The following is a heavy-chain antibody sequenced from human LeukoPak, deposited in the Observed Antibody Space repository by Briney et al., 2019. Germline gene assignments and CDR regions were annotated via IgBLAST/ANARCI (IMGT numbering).Heavy chain of an antibody. D-gene: IGHD3-3*01. CDR3: ARDGLLVRNSPYDFWSGYFDY. CDR1: GGTFSSYA. CDR2: IIPIFGTA. J-gene: IGHJ4*02. Sequence: SVKVSCKASGGTFSSYAISWVRQAPGQGLEWMGGIIPIFGTANYAQKFQGRITITADESTSTAYMELSSLRSEDTAVYYCARDGLLVRNSPYDFWSGYFDYWGQGTLVTVSS. V-gene: IGHV1-69*01.